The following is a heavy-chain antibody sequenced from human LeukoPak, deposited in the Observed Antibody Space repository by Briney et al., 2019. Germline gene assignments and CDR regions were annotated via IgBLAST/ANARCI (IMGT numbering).Heavy chain of an antibody. D-gene: IGHD4-17*01. Sequence: GESLKISCKGSGYSFTSYWIGWVRQMPGKGLEWMGIIYPGDSDTRYSPSFQGQVAISADKSISTAYLQWSSLKASDTAMYYCARRVRYGDSLSPFDYWGQGTLVTVSS. CDR2: IYPGDSDT. CDR1: GYSFTSYW. CDR3: ARRVRYGDSLSPFDY. V-gene: IGHV5-51*01. J-gene: IGHJ4*02.